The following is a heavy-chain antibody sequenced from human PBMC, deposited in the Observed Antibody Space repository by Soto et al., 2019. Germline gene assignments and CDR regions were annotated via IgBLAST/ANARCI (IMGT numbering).Heavy chain of an antibody. CDR3: AKRSLPIPDRGAPFDH. V-gene: IGHV3-23*01. CDR2: ISGSGGST. Sequence: EVRLLESGVGLVQPGGSLRLSSAASGFTFSDYAMSWVRKAPGKGLEWVSTISGSGGSTYYADSVKGRFTISRDNSKNTLFLQMNSLRAEDTAIYYCAKRSLPIPDRGAPFDHWGQGTLVTVSS. D-gene: IGHD2-15*01. CDR1: GFTFSDYA. J-gene: IGHJ4*02.